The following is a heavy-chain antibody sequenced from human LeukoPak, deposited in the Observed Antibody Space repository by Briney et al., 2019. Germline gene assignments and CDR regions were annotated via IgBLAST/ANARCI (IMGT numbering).Heavy chain of an antibody. D-gene: IGHD3-9*01. V-gene: IGHV3-33*01. J-gene: IGHJ3*02. CDR1: GFTFSSYG. Sequence: PGGSLRLACAPSGFTFSSYGMRWVRQAPGKGLEWVAIIWYDGSNKYYADSVKGRFTISRDNSKNTLYLQMNSLTAEDTAVYYCAREGSGSFDIWGQGTKVTVSS. CDR3: AREGSGSFDI. CDR2: IWYDGSNK.